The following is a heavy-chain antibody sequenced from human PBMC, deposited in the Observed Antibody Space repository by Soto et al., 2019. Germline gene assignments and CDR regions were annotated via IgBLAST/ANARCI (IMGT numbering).Heavy chain of an antibody. CDR3: AQVVGLDLESDFYFEQ. V-gene: IGHV3-23*01. CDR2: VSGGSEIK. Sequence: EVQLLESGGGLVQPGGSLRLSCAASRLSFSISAMSWARQAPGKGLEWVAGVSGGSEIKYYADSVKGRFTISRDNSKNTLFLQMNSLRADDTAVYYCAQVVGLDLESDFYFEQWGQGTLVTVSS. D-gene: IGHD1-7*01. CDR1: RLSFSISA. J-gene: IGHJ4*02.